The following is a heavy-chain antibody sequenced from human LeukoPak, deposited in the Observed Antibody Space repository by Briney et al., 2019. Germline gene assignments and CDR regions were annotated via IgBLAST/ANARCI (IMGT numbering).Heavy chain of an antibody. Sequence: GGSLRLSCAASGFTVSSNYMSWVRQAPGKGLEWVSVIYSGGSTYYADSVKGRFTISRDNSKSTLYLQMNSLRAEDTAVYYCARSIGYNILTGYYYGMDVWGQGTTVTVSS. CDR3: ARSIGYNILTGYYYGMDV. V-gene: IGHV3-66*01. D-gene: IGHD3-9*01. J-gene: IGHJ6*02. CDR2: IYSGGST. CDR1: GFTVSSNY.